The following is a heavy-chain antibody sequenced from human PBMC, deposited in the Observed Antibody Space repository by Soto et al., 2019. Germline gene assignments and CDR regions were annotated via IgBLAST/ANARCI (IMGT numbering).Heavy chain of an antibody. CDR1: GYTFTSYG. Sequence: ASVKVSCKASGYTFTSYGISWVRQAPGQGLEWMGWISAYNGNTNYAQKLQGRVTMTTDTSTSTAYMELRSLRSDDMAVYYCARDIVVVPAARVEAPGMDVWGQGTTVTVSS. D-gene: IGHD2-2*01. V-gene: IGHV1-18*03. CDR3: ARDIVVVPAARVEAPGMDV. J-gene: IGHJ6*02. CDR2: ISAYNGNT.